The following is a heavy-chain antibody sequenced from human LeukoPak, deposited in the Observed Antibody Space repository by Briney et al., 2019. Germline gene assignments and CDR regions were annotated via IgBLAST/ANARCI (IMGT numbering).Heavy chain of an antibody. CDR3: VRGVVGSGWYILWY. D-gene: IGHD6-19*01. CDR1: GFTFDDYG. CDR2: INWSGGIT. V-gene: IGHV3-20*04. Sequence: GGSLRLSCAASGFTFDDYGMSWVRQTPGKGLEWVSGINWSGGITAYADSVKGRFTISRDNAKNSLYLQMNSLRSEDTASYYCVRGVVGSGWYILWYWGQGILVTVSS. J-gene: IGHJ4*02.